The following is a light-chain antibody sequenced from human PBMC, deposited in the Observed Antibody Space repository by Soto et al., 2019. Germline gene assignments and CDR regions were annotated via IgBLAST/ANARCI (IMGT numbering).Light chain of an antibody. V-gene: IGKV1-39*01. Sequence: IQMTQSPSILSASVGDTVTITCRASQSINTYLNWYQQRPGRAPKLLIYAASILHSGVPSRFTGGGSGTDFTLTITNLQPEDFATYSCQQSFSTFYTFGQGTKLEIK. J-gene: IGKJ2*01. CDR2: AAS. CDR1: QSINTY. CDR3: QQSFSTFYT.